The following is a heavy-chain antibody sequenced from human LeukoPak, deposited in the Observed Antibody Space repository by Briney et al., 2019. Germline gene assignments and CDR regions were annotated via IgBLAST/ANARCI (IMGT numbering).Heavy chain of an antibody. V-gene: IGHV3-21*01. CDR2: ISSSSSYI. Sequence: NPGGSLRLSCAASGFTFSSYSMNWVRQAPGKGLEWVSSISSSSSYIYYADSVKGRFTISRDNAKNSLYLQMNSLRAEGTAVYYCAREVSENIVVVVAPGHFDYWGQGTLVTVSS. D-gene: IGHD2-15*01. J-gene: IGHJ4*02. CDR1: GFTFSSYS. CDR3: AREVSENIVVVVAPGHFDY.